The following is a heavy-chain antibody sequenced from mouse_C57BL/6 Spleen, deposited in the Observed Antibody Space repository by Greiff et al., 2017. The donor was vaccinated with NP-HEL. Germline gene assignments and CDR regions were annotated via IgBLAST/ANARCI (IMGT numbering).Heavy chain of an antibody. D-gene: IGHD1-1*01. CDR1: GYTFTSYW. CDR2: IDPSDSET. V-gene: IGHV1-52*01. J-gene: IGHJ3*01. Sequence: VQLQQPGAELVRPGSSVKLSCKASGYTFTSYWMHWVKQRPIQGLEWIGNIDPSDSETHYNQKFKDKATLTVDKSSSTAYMQLSSLTSEDSAVYYCAREDYGSSLFAYWGQGTLVTVSA. CDR3: AREDYGSSLFAY.